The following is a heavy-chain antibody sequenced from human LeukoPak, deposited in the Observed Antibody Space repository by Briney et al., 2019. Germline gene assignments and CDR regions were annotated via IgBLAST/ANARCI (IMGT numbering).Heavy chain of an antibody. Sequence: PSETLSLTCTVSGASISSYYWNWIRQPAGKAPEWIGRIHTTGSTNYNPSLKSRLTMSLDKSKNQFSLKVTSMTAADTALYYCARGGGNRHFDSWGQGILVTVSS. CDR3: ARGGGNRHFDS. D-gene: IGHD4-23*01. J-gene: IGHJ4*02. CDR2: IHTTGST. V-gene: IGHV4-4*07. CDR1: GASISSYY.